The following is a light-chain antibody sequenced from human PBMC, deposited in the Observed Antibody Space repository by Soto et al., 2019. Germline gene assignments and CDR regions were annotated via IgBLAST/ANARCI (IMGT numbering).Light chain of an antibody. CDR1: QSVSSN. CDR3: QQYNNWPRV. J-gene: IGKJ1*01. CDR2: VAS. Sequence: EIVMTQSPATLSVSPGERATLSCRASQSVSSNLAWYQQKPGQAPRLLIYVASTRATGIPARFSGSGSGTEFTLTISSLQSEDFAVYYCQQYNNWPRVFGQGAKVEIK. V-gene: IGKV3-15*01.